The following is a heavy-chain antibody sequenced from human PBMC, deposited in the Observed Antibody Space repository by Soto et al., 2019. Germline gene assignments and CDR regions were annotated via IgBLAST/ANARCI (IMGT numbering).Heavy chain of an antibody. D-gene: IGHD3-10*01. J-gene: IGHJ4*02. CDR2: ISGSSDNT. Sequence: EVQLLESGGGLVQPGGSLRLSCAASGFTFSNYAMNWVRQAPGKGLEWVSGISGSSDNTFYADSVKGRFTISSDNSKSTLFLQMNSLRAEDTALYYCAKDSDTKRGPDYWGQGTLVTVSS. V-gene: IGHV3-23*01. CDR3: AKDSDTKRGPDY. CDR1: GFTFSNYA.